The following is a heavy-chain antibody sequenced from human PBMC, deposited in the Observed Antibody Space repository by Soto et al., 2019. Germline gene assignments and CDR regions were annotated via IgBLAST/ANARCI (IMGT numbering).Heavy chain of an antibody. CDR1: GYSFTSYW. J-gene: IGHJ6*02. V-gene: IGHV5-10-1*01. Sequence: GESLKISCKGSGYSFTSYWISWVRQMPGKGLEWMGRIDLSDSYTNYSPSFQGHVTISADKSISTAYLQWSSLKASDTAMYYCARDGSGSYYNYYYGMDVWGQGTTVTVSS. CDR3: ARDGSGSYYNYYYGMDV. D-gene: IGHD3-10*01. CDR2: IDLSDSYT.